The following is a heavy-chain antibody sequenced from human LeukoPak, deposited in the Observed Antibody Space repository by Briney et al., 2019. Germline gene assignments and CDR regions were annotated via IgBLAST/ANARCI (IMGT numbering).Heavy chain of an antibody. D-gene: IGHD3-22*01. J-gene: IGHJ4*02. CDR1: RFTFNTYW. CDR3: ARVRSGYYMDY. CDR2: IKRDGSVK. Sequence: GGSLRLSCAASRFTFNTYWMSWVRQAPGKGLEWVATIKRDGSVKYSVDSVKGRFTTSRDNAQSSLYLQMHSLRAEDTAVYYCARVRSGYYMDYWGQGTLVTVSS. V-gene: IGHV3-7*01.